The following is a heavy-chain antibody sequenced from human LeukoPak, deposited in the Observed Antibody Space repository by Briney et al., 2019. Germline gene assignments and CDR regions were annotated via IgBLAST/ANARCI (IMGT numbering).Heavy chain of an antibody. Sequence: ASVKVSCKASGYTFTSYYMHWVRQAPGQGLEWMGIINPTGGSTSYAQKFQGRVTMTRDTSTTTVYMELSRLRSEDTAVYYCARAVAGNDAFDIWGQGTMVTVSS. CDR3: ARAVAGNDAFDI. CDR1: GYTFTSYY. V-gene: IGHV1-46*01. J-gene: IGHJ3*02. D-gene: IGHD6-19*01. CDR2: INPTGGST.